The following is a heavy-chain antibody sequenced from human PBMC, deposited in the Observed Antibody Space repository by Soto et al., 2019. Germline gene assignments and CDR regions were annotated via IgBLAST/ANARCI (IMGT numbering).Heavy chain of an antibody. D-gene: IGHD4-17*01. CDR2: INPYNGNT. J-gene: IGHJ4*02. V-gene: IGHV1-18*01. CDR1: GYTFPTHE. Sequence: ASVKVSCKASGYTFPTHEISWVRQAPGQGLEWMGWINPYNGNTDYARKVQDRVTMTTDTSTNTAYMELSSLRSDDTAVYYCARGGCCVNTVIALQSTIDYWGQGTLVTVS. CDR3: ARGGCCVNTVIALQSTIDY.